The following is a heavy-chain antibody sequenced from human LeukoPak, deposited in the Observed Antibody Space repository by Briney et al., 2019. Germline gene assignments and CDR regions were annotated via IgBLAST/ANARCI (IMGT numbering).Heavy chain of an antibody. CDR1: GFTFSSYA. CDR3: VKGQERYYYDSSGYYPLPDFDY. D-gene: IGHD3-22*01. Sequence: GGSLRLSCSASGFTFSSYAMRWVRQAPGKGLEYVSAISSNGGSTYYADSVKGRFTISRDNSKNTLYLQMSSLRAEDTAVYYCVKGQERYYYDSSGYYPLPDFDYWGQGTLVTVSS. CDR2: ISSNGGST. V-gene: IGHV3-64D*06. J-gene: IGHJ4*02.